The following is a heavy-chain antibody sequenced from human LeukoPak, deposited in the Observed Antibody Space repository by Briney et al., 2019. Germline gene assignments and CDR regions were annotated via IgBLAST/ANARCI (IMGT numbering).Heavy chain of an antibody. J-gene: IGHJ3*02. CDR1: GFTFSNYW. CDR3: ARDPVNLFTMIVHDVFNI. CDR2: IKQDGSEK. V-gene: IGHV3-7*01. Sequence: GGSLRLSCAASGFTFSNYWMSWVRQAPGKGLEWVANIKQDGSEKYYVDSVKGRFTISRDNAKNSLYLQMNSLRAEDAAVYYCARDPVNLFTMIVHDVFNIWGQGTMVTVSS. D-gene: IGHD3-22*01.